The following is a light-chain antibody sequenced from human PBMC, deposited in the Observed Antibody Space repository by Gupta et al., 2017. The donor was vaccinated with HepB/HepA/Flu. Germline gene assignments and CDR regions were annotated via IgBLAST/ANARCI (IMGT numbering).Light chain of an antibody. CDR2: KAS. J-gene: IGKJ4*01. V-gene: IGKV1-5*03. CDR3: QTYKRFTLT. Sequence: IQMTPSPSTLSASVEDRVTITCRASQIISSWLAWYQQKTGKAPKLLIYKASSLESGVPTRVSGRGSGKEFNLSISSLEADDFATYYCQTYKRFTLTFGGGNKGEIK. CDR1: QIISSW.